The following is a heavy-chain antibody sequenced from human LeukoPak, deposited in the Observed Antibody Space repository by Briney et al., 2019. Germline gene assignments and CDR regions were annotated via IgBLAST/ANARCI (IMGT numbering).Heavy chain of an antibody. D-gene: IGHD3-10*01. CDR3: ARRMWFGELYYFDN. V-gene: IGHV4-39*01. CDR2: IYYSGST. J-gene: IGHJ4*02. CDR1: GGSISSSSYY. Sequence: KASETLSLTCTVSGGSISSSSYYWGWIRQPPGKGLEWIGSIYYSGSTYYNPSLKSRVTISVDTSKNQFSLKLSSVTAADTAVYYCARRMWFGELYYFDNWGQGTLVTVSS.